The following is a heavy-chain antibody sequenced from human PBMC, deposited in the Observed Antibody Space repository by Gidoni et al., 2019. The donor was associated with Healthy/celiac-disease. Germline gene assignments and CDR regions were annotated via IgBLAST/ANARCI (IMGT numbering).Heavy chain of an antibody. Sequence: EVQLVESGGGLVQPGGCLRPACAASGFTFACYAMSWVRQAPGKGLEWVSAISGSGGSTYYADSVKGRFTISRDNSKNTLYLQMNSLRAEDTAVYYCEAGSDIGQLSGGIDYWGQGTLVTVSS. J-gene: IGHJ4*02. D-gene: IGHD5-12*01. V-gene: IGHV3-23*04. CDR2: ISGSGGST. CDR1: GFTFACYA. CDR3: EAGSDIGQLSGGIDY.